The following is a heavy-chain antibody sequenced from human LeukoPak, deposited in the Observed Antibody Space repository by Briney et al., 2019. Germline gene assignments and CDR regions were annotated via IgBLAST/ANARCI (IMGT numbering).Heavy chain of an antibody. CDR1: GITFSDYY. CDR3: ASGHASNRGGVGTFDI. Sequence: GGTLTLSCAASGITFSDYYMNWIRQAPGKGMEWVSYISTSGRTTYYVESVKGRFTISRDDAKNSLYLQMNSLSAEDTAVYYCASGHASNRGGVGTFDIWGQGTQVTVSS. CDR2: ISTSGRTT. J-gene: IGHJ3*02. V-gene: IGHV3-11*01. D-gene: IGHD2-21*01.